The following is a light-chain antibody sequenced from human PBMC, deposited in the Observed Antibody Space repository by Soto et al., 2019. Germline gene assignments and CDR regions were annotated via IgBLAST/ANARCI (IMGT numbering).Light chain of an antibody. J-gene: IGKJ5*01. V-gene: IGKV3-15*01. CDR3: QQSNNWPYT. CDR2: GAS. CDR1: HSVSSN. Sequence: EIVMTQSPATLSVSPGERATLSCRASHSVSSNLAWYQQKPGQAPRLLIFGASTRATGIPARFSGSGSGTEFTLTISSLQSEDFVVYYCQQSNNWPYTFGQGTRLEIK.